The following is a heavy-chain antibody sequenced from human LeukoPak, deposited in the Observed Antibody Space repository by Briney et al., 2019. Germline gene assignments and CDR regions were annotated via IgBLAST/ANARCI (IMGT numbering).Heavy chain of an antibody. V-gene: IGHV4-39*07. CDR2: IYYSGST. CDR3: AGSRGGDGYNYGFDY. CDR1: GGSISSSSYY. Sequence: PSETLSLTCTVSGGSISSSSYYWGWIRQPPGKGLEWIGSIYYSGSTYYNPSLKSRVTISVDTSKNQFSLKLSSVTAADTAVYYCAGSRGGDGYNYGFDYWGQGTLVTVSS. J-gene: IGHJ4*02. D-gene: IGHD5-24*01.